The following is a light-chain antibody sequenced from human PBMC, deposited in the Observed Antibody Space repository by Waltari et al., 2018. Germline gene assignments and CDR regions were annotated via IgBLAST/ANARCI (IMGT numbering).Light chain of an antibody. CDR1: NLGSKY. CDR2: DDS. V-gene: IGLV3-21*02. J-gene: IGLJ2*01. CDR3: QVWDSSSDHGL. Sequence: VSVSPGQMARITCGGDNLGSKYVHWYQQKPAQAPVLVIYDDSERPSGIPERFSGSKSGNTATLTISGVEAGDEADYYCQVWDSSSDHGLFGGGTRLTVL.